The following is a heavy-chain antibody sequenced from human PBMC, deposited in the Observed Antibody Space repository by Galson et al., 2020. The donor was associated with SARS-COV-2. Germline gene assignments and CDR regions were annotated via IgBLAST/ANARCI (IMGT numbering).Heavy chain of an antibody. V-gene: IGHV4-30-4*01. CDR3: AREAMAPLPDQYYFDY. CDR2: IYYSGST. CDR1: GGSISSGDYY. D-gene: IGHD5-18*01. J-gene: IGHJ4*02. Sequence: ASETLSLTCTVSGGSISSGDYYWSWIRQPPGKGLEWIGYIYYSGSTYYNPSLKSRVTISVDTSKNQFSLKLSSVTAADTAVYYCAREAMAPLPDQYYFDYWGQGTLVPVSS.